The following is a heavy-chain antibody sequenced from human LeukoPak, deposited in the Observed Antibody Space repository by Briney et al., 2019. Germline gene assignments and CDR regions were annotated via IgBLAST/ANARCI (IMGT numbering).Heavy chain of an antibody. CDR2: IYSGGST. CDR3: YYSSRGGHFDY. V-gene: IGHV3-66*01. D-gene: IGHD6-13*01. CDR1: GFTVSSNY. J-gene: IGHJ4*02. Sequence: PGGSLRLSCAASGFTVSSNYMSWVRQAPGKGLEWVSVIYSGGSTYYADSVKGRFTISRDNSKNTLYLQMNSLGAEDTAVYYCYYSSRGGHFDYWGQGTLVTVSS.